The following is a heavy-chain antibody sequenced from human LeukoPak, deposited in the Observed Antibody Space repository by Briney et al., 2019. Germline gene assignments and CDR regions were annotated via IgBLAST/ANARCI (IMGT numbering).Heavy chain of an antibody. Sequence: GGSLRLSCAAPGFHVITYYMNWFRQAPGKGLERASVIYSDFRTYYADSVKGQFTIARDNSKNTLYLQMNSLRAEDTAVYYCAKLGDILTGYPYYFDSWGQGTLGTVSS. J-gene: IGHJ4*02. V-gene: IGHV3-53*01. D-gene: IGHD3-9*01. CDR2: IYSDFRT. CDR3: AKLGDILTGYPYYFDS. CDR1: GFHVITYY.